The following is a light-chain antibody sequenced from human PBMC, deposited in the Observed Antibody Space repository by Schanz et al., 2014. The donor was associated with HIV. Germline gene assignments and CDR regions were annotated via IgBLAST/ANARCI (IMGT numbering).Light chain of an antibody. CDR1: STDVGSNGH. Sequence: QSALTQPASVSGSPGQSITISCTGTSTDVGSNGHVSWYQQHPGKAPKLLIYDVNNRPSGISDRFSGSKSGNTASLTVSGLQAEDEADYYCSSYTSSSTLVVFGGGTKLTVL. CDR3: SSYTSSSTLVV. V-gene: IGLV2-14*03. CDR2: DVN. J-gene: IGLJ2*01.